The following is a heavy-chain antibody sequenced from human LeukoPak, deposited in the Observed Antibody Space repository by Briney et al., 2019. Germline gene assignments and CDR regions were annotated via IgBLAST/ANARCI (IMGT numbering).Heavy chain of an antibody. CDR1: GYTFTGYY. D-gene: IGHD2-2*01. CDR3: ARVPCLSTTCSPINWFDP. V-gene: IGHV1-2*02. CDR2: INPNNGGT. Sequence: ASVKVPCKASGYTFTGYYIHWVRRAPGQGLEWMGWINPNNGGTNYPQNFQGRVTMTRDTSISTAYMELSGLRYDDTAVYYCARVPCLSTTCSPINWFDPWGQGTLVTVSS. J-gene: IGHJ5*02.